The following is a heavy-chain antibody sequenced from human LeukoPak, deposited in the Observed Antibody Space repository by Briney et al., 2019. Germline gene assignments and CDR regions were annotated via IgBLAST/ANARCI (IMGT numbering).Heavy chain of an antibody. CDR3: AKDRASVVTGYFDY. Sequence: PGGSLRLSCAASGFTFSGYAMSWVRQAPGKGLEWVSGLSAGGGSTYYADSVKGRFTISRDNSKNTLYLQVTSLSAGDTAVYYCAKDRASVVTGYFDYWGQGTLVTVSS. D-gene: IGHD2-21*02. V-gene: IGHV3-23*01. CDR1: GFTFSGYA. J-gene: IGHJ4*02. CDR2: LSAGGGST.